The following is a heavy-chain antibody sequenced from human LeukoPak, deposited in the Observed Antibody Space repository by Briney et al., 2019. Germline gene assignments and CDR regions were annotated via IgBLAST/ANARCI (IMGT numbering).Heavy chain of an antibody. J-gene: IGHJ3*02. D-gene: IGHD2-8*01. V-gene: IGHV1-18*01. CDR1: GYTCTSYG. Sequence: ASVKVSCKASGYTCTSYGISWVRQAPGQGLEWMGWISAYNGNTNYAQKLQGRVTMTTDTSTSTAYMELRSLRSDDTAVYYCARGLYCTNGVCYIVAFDIWGQGTMVTVSS. CDR3: ARGLYCTNGVCYIVAFDI. CDR2: ISAYNGNT.